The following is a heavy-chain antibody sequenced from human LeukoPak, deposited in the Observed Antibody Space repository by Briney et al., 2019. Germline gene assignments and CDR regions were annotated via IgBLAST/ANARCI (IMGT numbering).Heavy chain of an antibody. D-gene: IGHD3-10*01. Sequence: SQTLSLTCAISGDIVSSNSAAWNWIRQSPSRGLEWLGRTYYRSKWYNDYAVSVKSRITINPDTSKNQSSLQLNSVTPEDTAVYYCARGYGSGSYWTFDYWGQGTLVTVSS. CDR3: ARGYGSGSYWTFDY. CDR2: TYYRSKWYN. V-gene: IGHV6-1*01. CDR1: GDIVSSNSAA. J-gene: IGHJ4*02.